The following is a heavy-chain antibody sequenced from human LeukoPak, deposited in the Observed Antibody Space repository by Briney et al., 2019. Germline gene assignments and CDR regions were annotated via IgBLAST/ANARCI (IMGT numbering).Heavy chain of an antibody. Sequence: PETLSLTCAVYGGSFSGYYWSWIRQPPGKGLEWIGEINHSGSTNYNPSLKSRVTISVDTSKNQFSLKLSSVTAADTAVYYCASPGYYDSSGYSLDYWGQGTLVTVSS. V-gene: IGHV4-34*01. J-gene: IGHJ4*02. CDR1: GGSFSGYY. D-gene: IGHD3-22*01. CDR2: INHSGST. CDR3: ASPGYYDSSGYSLDY.